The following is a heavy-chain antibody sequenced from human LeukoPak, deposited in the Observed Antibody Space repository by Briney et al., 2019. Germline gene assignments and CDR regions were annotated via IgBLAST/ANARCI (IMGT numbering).Heavy chain of an antibody. CDR2: IIPIFGTA. V-gene: IGHV1-69*05. J-gene: IGHJ5*02. Sequence: SVKVSCKASGGTFSSYAISWVRQAPGQGLEWMGGIIPIFGTANYAQKFQGRVTITTDESTSTAYMELSSLRSEDTAVYYCARDGSDYSNWFDPWGQGTLVTVSS. D-gene: IGHD4-11*01. CDR1: GGTFSSYA. CDR3: ARDGSDYSNWFDP.